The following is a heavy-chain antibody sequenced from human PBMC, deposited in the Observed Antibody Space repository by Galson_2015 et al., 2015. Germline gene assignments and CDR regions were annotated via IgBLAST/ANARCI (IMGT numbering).Heavy chain of an antibody. D-gene: IGHD2-15*01. CDR3: ARDLDCSGGSCREGYAFDI. V-gene: IGHV3-21*01. Sequence: SLRLSCAASGFTFSSYSMNWVRQAPGKGLEWVSSISSSSSYIYYADSVKGRFTISRDNAKNSLYLQMNSLRAEDTAVYYCARDLDCSGGSCREGYAFDIWGQGTMVTVSS. CDR2: ISSSSSYI. J-gene: IGHJ3*02. CDR1: GFTFSSYS.